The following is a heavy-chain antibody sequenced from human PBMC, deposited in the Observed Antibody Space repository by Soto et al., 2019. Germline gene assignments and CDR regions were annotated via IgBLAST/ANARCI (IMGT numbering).Heavy chain of an antibody. J-gene: IGHJ5*02. D-gene: IGHD6-13*01. V-gene: IGHV1-24*01. CDR1: GYTLTELS. CDR2: FDPEDGET. Sequence: ASVKVSCKVSGYTLTELSMHWVRQAPGKGLEWMGGFDPEDGETIYAQKFQGRVTITADESTSTAYMELSSLRSEDTAVYYCARGIAGPASEYNWFDPWGQGTLVTVSS. CDR3: ARGIAGPASEYNWFDP.